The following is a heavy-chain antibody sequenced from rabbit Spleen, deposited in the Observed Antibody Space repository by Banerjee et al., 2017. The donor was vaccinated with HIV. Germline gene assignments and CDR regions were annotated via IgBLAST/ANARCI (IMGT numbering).Heavy chain of an antibody. J-gene: IGHJ4*01. D-gene: IGHD6-1*01. CDR3: VREAGFGGYGDGNL. Sequence: QQLVESRGGLVKPGASLTLTCKASGVSFNDKDVMCWVRQAPGKGLEWIACINAVTGKAVYANWVKGRFTISRDNAQNTLYLQLNSLTAADTATYFCVREAGFGGYGDGNLWGQGTLVTVS. V-gene: IGHV1S7*01. CDR2: INAVTGKA. CDR1: GVSFNDKD.